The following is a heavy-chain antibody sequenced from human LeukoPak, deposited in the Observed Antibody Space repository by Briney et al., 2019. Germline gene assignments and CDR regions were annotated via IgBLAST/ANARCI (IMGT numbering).Heavy chain of an antibody. CDR2: IIPIFGTA. CDR3: ASSRGYSYGYNY. D-gene: IGHD5-18*01. J-gene: IGHJ4*02. Sequence: ASVKVSCKASGGTFSSYAISWVRQAPGQGLEWMGGIIPIFGTANYAQKFQGRVTITADESTSTAYMELSSLRSEDTAVYYCASSRGYSYGYNYWGQGTLVTVSS. V-gene: IGHV1-69*13. CDR1: GGTFSSYA.